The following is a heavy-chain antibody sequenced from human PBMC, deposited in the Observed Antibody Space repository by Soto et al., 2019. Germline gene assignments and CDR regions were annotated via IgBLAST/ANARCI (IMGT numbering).Heavy chain of an antibody. CDR1: GYTFTSYG. CDR3: ARDMGYSSITNWFHX. Sequence: ASVKVSCKASGYTFTSYGISWVRQAPGQGLEWMGCISADNGNTNYAQKLQGRVTMTTDTSTSTAYMELRSLRSYDTAVYCCARDMGYSSITNWFHXWGQVTLVTVSX. J-gene: IGHJ5*02. D-gene: IGHD6-13*01. CDR2: ISADNGNT. V-gene: IGHV1-18*04.